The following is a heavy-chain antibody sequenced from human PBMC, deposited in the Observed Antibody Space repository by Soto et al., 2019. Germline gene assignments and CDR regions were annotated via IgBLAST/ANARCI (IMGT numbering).Heavy chain of an antibody. J-gene: IGHJ4*02. CDR2: IYYSGST. CDR3: ARVRLWTAINEFDY. D-gene: IGHD2-21*02. Sequence: LSLTCTVSGGSISSGDYYWSWIRQPPGKGLEWIGYIYYSGSTYYNPSLKSRVTISVDTSKNQFSLKLSSVTAADTAVYYCARVRLWTAINEFDYWGQGTLVTVSS. V-gene: IGHV4-30-4*01. CDR1: GGSISSGDYY.